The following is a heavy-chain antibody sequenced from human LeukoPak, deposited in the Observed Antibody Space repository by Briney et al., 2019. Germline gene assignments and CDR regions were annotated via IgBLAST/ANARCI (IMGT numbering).Heavy chain of an antibody. Sequence: GASVKVSCKASGYTFTSYDINWVRQATGQGLEWMGWMNPNSGNTGYAQKFQGRVTMTRNTSISTAYMELSSLRSEDTAVYYRARPSYDSSGYFLLFDYWGQGTLVTVSS. J-gene: IGHJ4*02. D-gene: IGHD3-22*01. V-gene: IGHV1-8*01. CDR3: ARPSYDSSGYFLLFDY. CDR1: GYTFTSYD. CDR2: MNPNSGNT.